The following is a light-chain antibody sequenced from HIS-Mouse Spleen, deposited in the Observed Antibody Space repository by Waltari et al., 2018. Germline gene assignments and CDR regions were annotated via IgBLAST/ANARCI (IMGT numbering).Light chain of an antibody. J-gene: IGLJ3*02. Sequence: QSALTQSASVSGSPGQSITIPCTGPSSDVGSYNLVSWYQHHPGKAPKLMIYEGSKRPSGVSNRFSGSKSGNTASLTISGLQAEDEADYYCCSYAGSSTWVFGGGTKLTVL. CDR1: SSDVGSYNL. CDR3: CSYAGSSTWV. CDR2: EGS. V-gene: IGLV2-23*01.